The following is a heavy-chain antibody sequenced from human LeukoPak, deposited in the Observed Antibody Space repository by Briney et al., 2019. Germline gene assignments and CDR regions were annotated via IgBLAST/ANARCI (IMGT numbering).Heavy chain of an antibody. D-gene: IGHD3-10*01. V-gene: IGHV4-34*01. Sequence: PSETLSLTCAVYGGSFSGYYWSWIRQPPGKGLEWIGEINHSGSTNYNPSLESRVTISVDTSKNQFSLKLSSVTAADTAVYYCARAGRPWFGKNWFDPWGQGTLVTVSS. J-gene: IGHJ5*02. CDR2: INHSGST. CDR3: ARAGRPWFGKNWFDP. CDR1: GGSFSGYY.